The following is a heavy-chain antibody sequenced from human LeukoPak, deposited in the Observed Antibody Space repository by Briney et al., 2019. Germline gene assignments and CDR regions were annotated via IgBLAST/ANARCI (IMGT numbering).Heavy chain of an antibody. CDR3: ARDLGYSYGVYYYYYYMDV. Sequence: ASVKVSCKASGYTFTGYYIHWVRQAPGQGLEWIGWINPNSGGTNYAQKFQGRVTMTRDTSISTAYMELSRLRSDDTAVYYCARDLGYSYGVYYYYYYMDVWGKGTTVTVSS. D-gene: IGHD5-18*01. CDR2: INPNSGGT. V-gene: IGHV1-2*02. CDR1: GYTFTGYY. J-gene: IGHJ6*03.